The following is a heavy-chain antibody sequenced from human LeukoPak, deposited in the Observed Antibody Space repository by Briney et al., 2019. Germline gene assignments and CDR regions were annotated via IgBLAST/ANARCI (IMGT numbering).Heavy chain of an antibody. CDR1: GFTFSSYW. D-gene: IGHD6-13*01. CDR2: IKQDGSEK. J-gene: IGHJ4*02. V-gene: IGHV3-7*01. CDR3: ARMSSSSWFVCDY. Sequence: GGSLRLSCAASGFTFSSYWMTWVRQAPGKGLEWVANIKQDGSEKYYVDSVEGRFTFSRDNAKNSLYLQMNSLRAEDTAVYYCARMSSSSWFVCDYWGQGTLVTVYS.